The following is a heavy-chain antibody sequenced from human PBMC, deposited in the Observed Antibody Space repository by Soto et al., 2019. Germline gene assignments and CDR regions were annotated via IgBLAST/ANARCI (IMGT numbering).Heavy chain of an antibody. J-gene: IGHJ4*02. CDR3: GKERRGSGWSVCNF. CDR2: ISGTGDSA. Sequence: VQLLESGGGLVQPGGSLRLSCAASGFTFRDYAMNWVRQAPVKGLGWVSDISGTGDSARYADSVKGLFTISRDNSKTALYLQMSSLRVDDTAVYYCGKERRGSGWSVCNFWGQGTLVTVSS. V-gene: IGHV3-23*01. D-gene: IGHD6-19*01. CDR1: GFTFRDYA.